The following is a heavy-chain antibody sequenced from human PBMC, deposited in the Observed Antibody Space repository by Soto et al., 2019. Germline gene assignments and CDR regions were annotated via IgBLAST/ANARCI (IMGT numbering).Heavy chain of an antibody. CDR1: GYTFSGFY. J-gene: IGHJ4*02. Sequence: SVKGSCNASGYTFSGFYMHWVRQAPGQGLEWMGWINPNSGGTKSAEKFQGRVTMTRDTSISTAYMELSRLTSDDTAVYYCASAAVTGTAGLDFWGQGTQVTVSS. V-gene: IGHV1-2*02. CDR2: INPNSGGT. CDR3: ASAAVTGTAGLDF. D-gene: IGHD6-19*01.